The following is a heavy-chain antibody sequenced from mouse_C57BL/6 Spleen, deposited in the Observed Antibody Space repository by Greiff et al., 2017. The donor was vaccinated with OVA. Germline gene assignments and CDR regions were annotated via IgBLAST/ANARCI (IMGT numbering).Heavy chain of an antibody. D-gene: IGHD1-1*01. CDR2: IYPGGGYT. Sequence: VMLVESGAELVRPGTSVKMSCKASGYTFTNYWIGWAKQRPGHGLEWIGDIYPGGGYTNYNEKFKGKATLTADKSSSTAYMQFSSLTSEDSAIYYCARDYGSRGYFDYWGQGTTLTVSS. V-gene: IGHV1-63*01. CDR3: ARDYGSRGYFDY. CDR1: GYTFTNYW. J-gene: IGHJ2*01.